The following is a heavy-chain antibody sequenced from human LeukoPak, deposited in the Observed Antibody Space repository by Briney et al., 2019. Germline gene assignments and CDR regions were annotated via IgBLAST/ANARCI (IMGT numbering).Heavy chain of an antibody. V-gene: IGHV3-30*04. CDR3: ARDKVPSDYGMDV. Sequence: PGGSLRLSCAASGFTFSSCAMSWVRQAPGKGLEWVAVISYDGSNKYYADSVKGRFTISRDNSKNTLYLQMNSLRAEDTAVYYCARDKVPSDYGMDVWGQGTTVTVSS. J-gene: IGHJ6*02. CDR2: ISYDGSNK. CDR1: GFTFSSCA.